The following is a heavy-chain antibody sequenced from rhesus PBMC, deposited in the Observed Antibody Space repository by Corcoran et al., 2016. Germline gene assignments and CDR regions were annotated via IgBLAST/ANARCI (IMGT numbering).Heavy chain of an antibody. D-gene: IGHD5-24*01. CDR3: ARTAGRWVGGRFDV. Sequence: QLQLQESGPGLVKPSETLSLTCAVSGGSISSNYWSWIRQPTGKGLEWIGGISGSGGSTDYHPSLKSRVTISTHTSKNQFSLKLSSVTAADTAVYYCARTAGRWVGGRFDVWGPGVLVTVSS. V-gene: IGHV4-173*01. J-gene: IGHJ5-1*01. CDR2: ISGSGGST. CDR1: GGSISSNY.